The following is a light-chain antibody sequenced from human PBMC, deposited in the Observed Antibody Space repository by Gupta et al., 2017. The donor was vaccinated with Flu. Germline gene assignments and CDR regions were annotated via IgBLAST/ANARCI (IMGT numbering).Light chain of an antibody. CDR3: SSYTSSNTGV. V-gene: IGLV2-18*02. CDR2: EVS. Sequence: QSALTQPASVSGSPGQSITISCTGTSSDFGSYNRVSWYQQPPGTAPKLLMSEVSKRPSGVPDRCSGSKSGNTASLTISGLQAEDEAYYYCSSYTSSNTGVFGGGTKLTVL. J-gene: IGLJ3*02. CDR1: SSDFGSYNR.